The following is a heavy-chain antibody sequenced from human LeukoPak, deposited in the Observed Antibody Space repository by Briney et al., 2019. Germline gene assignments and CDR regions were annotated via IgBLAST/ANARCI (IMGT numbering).Heavy chain of an antibody. J-gene: IGHJ4*02. V-gene: IGHV1-2*02. Sequence: GASVKVSCKASGYTFTDYYMHWVRQAPGQGPEWMGWINSNSGATNYAQKFQGRVTMTRDTSTSTVYMELSSLRSDDTAVYYCARGRDRGASTPFDYWGQGTLVTVSS. CDR3: ARGRDRGASTPFDY. CDR2: INSNSGAT. CDR1: GYTFTDYY. D-gene: IGHD1-26*01.